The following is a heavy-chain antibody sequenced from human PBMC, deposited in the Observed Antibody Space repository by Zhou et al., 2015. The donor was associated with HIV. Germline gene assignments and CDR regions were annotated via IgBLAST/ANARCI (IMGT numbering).Heavy chain of an antibody. CDR3: ARDLGHYYDSSGFNGWFDP. J-gene: IGHJ5*02. CDR2: ISSTSTYM. D-gene: IGHD3-22*01. Sequence: EVQLVESGGGLVKPGGSLRLSCAASGFTFSTYSMNWVRQAPGKGLEWVSSISSTSTYMYYADSVKGRFTISRDNASNSLYLQMNRLRVEDTAVYYCARDLGHYYDSSGFNGWFDPGAREPWSPSPQ. V-gene: IGHV3-21*01. CDR1: GFTFSTYS.